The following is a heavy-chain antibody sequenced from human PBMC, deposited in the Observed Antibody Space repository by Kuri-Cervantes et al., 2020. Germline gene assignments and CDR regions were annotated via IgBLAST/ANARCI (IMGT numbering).Heavy chain of an antibody. D-gene: IGHD5/OR15-5a*01. J-gene: IGHJ4*02. CDR3: ARDQSRLGYFDY. CDR2: IYYSGST. V-gene: IGHV4-39*07. CDR1: GGSISSSSYY. Sequence: SETLSLTCTVSGGSISSSSYYWGWIRQPPGKGLEWVGSIYYSGSTNYNPSLKSRVTISVDTSKNQFSLKLSSVTAADTAVYYCARDQSRLGYFDYWGQGTLVTVFS.